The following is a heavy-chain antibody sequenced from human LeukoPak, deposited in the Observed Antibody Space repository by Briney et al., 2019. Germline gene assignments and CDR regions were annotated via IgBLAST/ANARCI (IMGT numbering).Heavy chain of an antibody. CDR1: GYSFTTHW. J-gene: IGHJ4*02. V-gene: IGHV5-51*01. CDR2: IYPGDSDT. Sequence: GESLKISCKGSGYSFTTHWIGWVRQMPGKGLEWMGIIYPGDSDTRYSPSFQGHVTISADKSISTAYLQWSSLKASDTAMYFCARHGDSCDSPYDYWGQGTLVTVSS. CDR3: ARHGDSCDSPYDY. D-gene: IGHD2-2*01.